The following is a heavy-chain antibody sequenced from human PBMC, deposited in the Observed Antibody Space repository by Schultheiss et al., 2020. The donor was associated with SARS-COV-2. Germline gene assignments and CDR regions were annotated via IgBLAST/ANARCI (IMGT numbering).Heavy chain of an antibody. D-gene: IGHD3-3*01. V-gene: IGHV3-48*01. CDR3: AKETAAQNYDFWSGYQSYYYYGMDV. CDR1: GFTFSSYS. CDR2: ISSSSSTI. Sequence: GGSLRLSCAASGFTFSSYSMNWVRQAPGKGLEWVSYISSSSSTIYYADSVKGRFTISRDNSKNTLYLQMNSLRAEDTAIYYCAKETAAQNYDFWSGYQSYYYYGMDVWGQGTTVTVSS. J-gene: IGHJ6*02.